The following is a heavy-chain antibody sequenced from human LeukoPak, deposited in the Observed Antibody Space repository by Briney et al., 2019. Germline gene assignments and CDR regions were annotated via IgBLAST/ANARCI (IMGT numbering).Heavy chain of an antibody. V-gene: IGHV1-69*13. D-gene: IGHD5-24*01. J-gene: IGHJ3*02. CDR3: ARVVGGWLQLPDAFDI. CDR2: IIPIFGTA. Sequence: SVKVSCKASGYTFTSYAMNWVRQAPGQGLEWMGGIIPIFGTANYAQKFQGRVTITADESTSTAYMELSSLRSEDTAVYYCARVVGGWLQLPDAFDIWGQGTMVTVSS. CDR1: GYTFTSYA.